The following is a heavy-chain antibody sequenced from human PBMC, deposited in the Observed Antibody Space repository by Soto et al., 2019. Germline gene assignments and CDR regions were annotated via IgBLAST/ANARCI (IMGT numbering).Heavy chain of an antibody. CDR2: FRAYSLSP. J-gene: IGHJ5*02. Sequence: PVGTLRRASSAPGFTFNNYAMSWVRQAPGKGMSCVSAFRAYSLSPYCADSVRGRSTMSRDNSENALFLQMNRLRADDTAVYSCTRDAISIVRGTDNWFEPWGQGTLVTVSS. D-gene: IGHD3-10*01. CDR1: GFTFNNYA. V-gene: IGHV3-23*01. CDR3: TRDAISIVRGTDNWFEP.